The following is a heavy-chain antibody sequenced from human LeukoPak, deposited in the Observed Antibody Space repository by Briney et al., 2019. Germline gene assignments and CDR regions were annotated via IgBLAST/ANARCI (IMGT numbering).Heavy chain of an antibody. J-gene: IGHJ5*02. CDR3: ARGIRRNINYWFDP. Sequence: PSVKVSCKASGYTFTRYGISWVRQAPGQALEWMGWMNPNSGNTGYAQKFQGRVTITRHTSIHTAYMELSSLRFEDTAVYYCARGIRRNINYWFDPWGQGTLVTVSS. CDR1: GYTFTRYG. CDR2: MNPNSGNT. V-gene: IGHV1-8*03. D-gene: IGHD4-11*01.